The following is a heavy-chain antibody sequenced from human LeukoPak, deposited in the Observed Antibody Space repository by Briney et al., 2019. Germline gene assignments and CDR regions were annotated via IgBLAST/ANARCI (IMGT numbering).Heavy chain of an antibody. D-gene: IGHD6-13*01. CDR3: ARDPQYSSSWGIFDY. CDR2: IIPIFGTA. Sequence: SVKVSCKASGGTFSSYAISWVRQAPGQGLEWMGGIIPIFGTANYAQKFQGRVTITADETTSTAYMELSSLRSEDTAVYYCARDPQYSSSWGIFDYWGQGTLVTVSS. CDR1: GGTFSSYA. J-gene: IGHJ4*02. V-gene: IGHV1-69*13.